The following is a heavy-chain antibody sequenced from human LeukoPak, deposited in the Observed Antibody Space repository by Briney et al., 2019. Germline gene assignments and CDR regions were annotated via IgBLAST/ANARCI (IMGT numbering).Heavy chain of an antibody. V-gene: IGHV3-30*04. J-gene: IGHJ6*02. Sequence: GGSLRLSCAASGITFSSYAMHWVRQAPGKGLEWVAVISYDGSNKYYADSVKGRFTISRDNSKNTLYLQMNSLRAEDTAVYYCARDGGLIDILTGYTGDYYGMDVWGQGTTVTVSS. CDR1: GITFSSYA. CDR2: ISYDGSNK. D-gene: IGHD3-9*01. CDR3: ARDGGLIDILTGYTGDYYGMDV.